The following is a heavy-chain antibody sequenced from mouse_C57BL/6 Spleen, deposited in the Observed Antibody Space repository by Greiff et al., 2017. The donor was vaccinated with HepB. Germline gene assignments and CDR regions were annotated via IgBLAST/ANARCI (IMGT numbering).Heavy chain of an antibody. D-gene: IGHD2-12*01. CDR3: TRSSVTRGFAY. Sequence: VQLQQSGAELVKPGASVKMSCKASGYTFTSYWITWVKQRPGQGLEWIGDIYPGSGSTNYNEKFKRKATLTVDTSSSTAYMQLSSLTSVNSAVYYCTRSSVTRGFAYWGQGTLVTVSA. CDR1: GYTFTSYW. V-gene: IGHV1-55*01. CDR2: IYPGSGST. J-gene: IGHJ3*01.